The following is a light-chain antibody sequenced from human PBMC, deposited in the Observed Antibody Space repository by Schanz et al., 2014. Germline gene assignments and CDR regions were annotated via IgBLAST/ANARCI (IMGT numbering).Light chain of an antibody. J-gene: IGLJ3*02. V-gene: IGLV2-11*01. Sequence: QSALTQPPSASGSPGQSVTISCTGTSSDVGRYNYVSWYQQHPGKPPKLMISDVTKRPSGVPDRFSGSKSGNTASLTISGLQAEDEADYYCCSYAGTYTWVFGGGTKLTVL. CDR1: SSDVGRYNY. CDR2: DVT. CDR3: CSYAGTYTWV.